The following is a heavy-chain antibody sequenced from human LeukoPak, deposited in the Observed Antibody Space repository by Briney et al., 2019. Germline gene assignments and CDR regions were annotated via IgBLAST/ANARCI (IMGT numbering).Heavy chain of an antibody. Sequence: ASVKVSCKASGYTFTSYYMHWVRQAPGQGLEWMAIINPSGGSTSYAQKFQGRVTMTRDTSTSTVYMELSSLRSEDSAVYYCVRTPPNWGADFWGQGTLVTVSS. V-gene: IGHV1-46*01. D-gene: IGHD7-27*01. CDR3: VRTPPNWGADF. J-gene: IGHJ4*02. CDR1: GYTFTSYY. CDR2: INPSGGST.